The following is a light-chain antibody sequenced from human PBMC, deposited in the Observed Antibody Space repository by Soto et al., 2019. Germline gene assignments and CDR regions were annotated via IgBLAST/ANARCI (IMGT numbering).Light chain of an antibody. CDR1: QAIGND. Sequence: DIQLTQSPSSLSASVGDRVTIICRTSQAIGNDLGWYQQKPGKAPKRLIFAASILQNGVPSRFSGSGSGTEFTLTISSLQPEDFATYLCQQHNTFPPTFGPGTKVDFK. CDR2: AAS. V-gene: IGKV1-17*01. CDR3: QQHNTFPPT. J-gene: IGKJ3*01.